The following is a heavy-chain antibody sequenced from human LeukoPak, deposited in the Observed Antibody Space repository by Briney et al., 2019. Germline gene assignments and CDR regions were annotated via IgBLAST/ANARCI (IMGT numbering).Heavy chain of an antibody. Sequence: PSETLSLTCTVSGGSISSYYWSWIRQPAGKGLEWVGRIYTSGSTNYNPSLKSRVTMSVDTSKNQFSLKLSSVTAADTAVYYCARTPTSDPIAVASYYFDYWGQGTLVTVSS. D-gene: IGHD6-19*01. J-gene: IGHJ4*02. CDR2: IYTSGST. CDR3: ARTPTSDPIAVASYYFDY. CDR1: GGSISSYY. V-gene: IGHV4-4*07.